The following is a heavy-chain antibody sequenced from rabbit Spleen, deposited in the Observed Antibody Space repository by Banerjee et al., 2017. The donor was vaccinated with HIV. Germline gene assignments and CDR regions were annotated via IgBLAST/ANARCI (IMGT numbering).Heavy chain of an antibody. CDR3: AREVLYAAYAGFGDATMFYFDL. Sequence: QSLEESGGGLVKPGASLTLTCKASGFSFSSGYDMCWVRQAPGKGLEWIACINGGSSGSAYYANCAKGLFTISRPWSTTVTLQMTSLTAVDTATYFCAREVLYAAYAGFGDATMFYFDLWGPGTLVTVS. D-gene: IGHD6-1*01. J-gene: IGHJ4*01. V-gene: IGHV1S40*01. CDR2: INGGSSGSA. CDR1: GFSFSSGYD.